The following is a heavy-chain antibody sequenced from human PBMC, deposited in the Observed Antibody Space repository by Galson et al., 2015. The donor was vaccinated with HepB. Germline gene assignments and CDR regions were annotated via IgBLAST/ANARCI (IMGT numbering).Heavy chain of an antibody. Sequence: LSLTCTVSGGSISSSSSYWSWIRQPPGKGLEWIGSIYYSRTTHYNPSLKSRVTISVDTSKKQFSLNLRSVTAADTAVYYCARHQNYYDAGSFPDHWGQGILVPVSS. D-gene: IGHD3-10*01. J-gene: IGHJ5*02. CDR3: ARHQNYYDAGSFPDH. CDR1: GGSISSSSSY. CDR2: IYYSRTT. V-gene: IGHV4-39*01.